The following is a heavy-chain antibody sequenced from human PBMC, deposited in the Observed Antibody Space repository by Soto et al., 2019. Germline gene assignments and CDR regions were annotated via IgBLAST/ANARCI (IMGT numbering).Heavy chain of an antibody. Sequence: VQLLESGGGLAQPGGSLRLSCAASGFTFSTYTMAWVRQAPGRGPEWVAGVSQDGTAHYADSVKGRSTISRDNSRDRVYQQLITLRGEDTAVYYCAKDMRPDGVWHFDYWGQGTLVTVSS. CDR1: GFTFSTYT. CDR3: AKDMRPDGVWHFDY. CDR2: VSQDGTA. V-gene: IGHV3-23*01. J-gene: IGHJ4*02. D-gene: IGHD4-17*01.